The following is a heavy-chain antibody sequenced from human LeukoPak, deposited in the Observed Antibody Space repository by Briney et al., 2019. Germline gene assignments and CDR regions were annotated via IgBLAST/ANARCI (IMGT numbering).Heavy chain of an antibody. J-gene: IGHJ3*02. Sequence: PGGSLRLSCAASGFTFSSYAMSWVRQAPGKGLEWVAVISYDGSNKYYADSVKGRFTISRDNSKNTLYLQMNSLRAEDTAVCYCARPGYSYVENAFDIWGQGTMVTVSS. CDR2: ISYDGSNK. V-gene: IGHV3-30*04. CDR3: ARPGYSYVENAFDI. CDR1: GFTFSSYA. D-gene: IGHD5-18*01.